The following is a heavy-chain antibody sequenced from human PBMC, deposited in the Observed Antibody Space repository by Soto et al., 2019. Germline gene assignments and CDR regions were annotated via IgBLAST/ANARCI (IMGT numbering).Heavy chain of an antibody. CDR3: AGGEDYNPFDY. D-gene: IGHD4-4*01. V-gene: IGHV4-59*01. CDR2: IYYSGST. CDR1: GGSISSYY. J-gene: IGHJ4*02. Sequence: PSETLSLTCTVSGGSISSYYWSWIRQPPGKGLEWIGYIYYSGSTNYNPSLKSRVTISVDTSKNQFSLKLSPVTAADTAVYYWAGGEDYNPFDYWGQGTLVTVSS.